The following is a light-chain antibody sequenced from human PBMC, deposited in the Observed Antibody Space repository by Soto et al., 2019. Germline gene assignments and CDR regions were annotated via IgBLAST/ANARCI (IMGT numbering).Light chain of an antibody. CDR1: PSVSSD. V-gene: IGKV3-15*01. Sequence: EILMTQSPATLTVSPGERATLSCRASPSVSSDLAWYQQKPGQSPRLLIFGASTRVTGVPARFSGSGSGTEFTLTISSLQSEDLAVYYCQQYNNWPLTFGQGTKVDIK. CDR2: GAS. CDR3: QQYNNWPLT. J-gene: IGKJ1*01.